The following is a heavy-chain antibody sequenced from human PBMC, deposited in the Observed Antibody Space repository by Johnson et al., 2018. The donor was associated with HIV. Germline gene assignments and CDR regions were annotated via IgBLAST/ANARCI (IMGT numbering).Heavy chain of an antibody. D-gene: IGHD7-27*01. CDR2: ISWNSGNI. Sequence: VQLVESGGGLVQPGRSLRLSCAASGFTFDDYAMHWVRQAPGKGLEWVSGISWNSGNIGYADSVKGRFTISRDNAKNSLYLQMNSLRAEDTAVYYCARGGDDAFDIWGQGTMVTVSS. V-gene: IGHV3-9*01. CDR1: GFTFDDYA. CDR3: ARGGDDAFDI. J-gene: IGHJ3*02.